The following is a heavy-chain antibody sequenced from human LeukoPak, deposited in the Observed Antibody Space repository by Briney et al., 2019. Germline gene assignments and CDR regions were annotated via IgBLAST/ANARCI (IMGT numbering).Heavy chain of an antibody. CDR2: INHNGNVN. Sequence: GGSLRLSCAASGFTFSSYWMNWARQAPGKGLEWVASINHNGNVNYYVDSVKGRFTISRDNAKNSLYLQMSNLRAEDTAVYVCARGGGLDGWGQGATVTVSS. CDR3: ARGGGLDG. J-gene: IGHJ6*02. CDR1: GFTFSSYW. D-gene: IGHD3-16*01. V-gene: IGHV3-7*03.